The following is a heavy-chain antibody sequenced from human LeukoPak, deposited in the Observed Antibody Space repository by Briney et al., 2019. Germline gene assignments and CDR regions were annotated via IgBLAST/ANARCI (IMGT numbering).Heavy chain of an antibody. D-gene: IGHD2-2*01. V-gene: IGHV5-51*01. CDR2: IYPGDSDT. CDR3: ARLVCSSTSCPAADYMDV. Sequence: GESLQISCKGSGYSFTSYWIGWVRPLPGKGLEWMGIIYPGDSDTRYSPSFQGQVTISADKSISTAYLQWSSLKASDTAMYYCARLVCSSTSCPAADYMDVWGKGTTVTVSS. CDR1: GYSFTSYW. J-gene: IGHJ6*03.